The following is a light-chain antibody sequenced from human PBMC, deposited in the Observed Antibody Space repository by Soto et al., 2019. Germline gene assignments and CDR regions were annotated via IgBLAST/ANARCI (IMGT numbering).Light chain of an antibody. Sequence: EIVLTQSPGTLSLSPGEIATLSCSASQSVSSSHLAWYQHKPGQAPRLLIYGASNRATGIPDRFSGSGSATDFTLTISRLEPEDFAVYYCQKFRSSSWKFGQGTKVDIK. J-gene: IGKJ1*01. CDR2: GAS. CDR3: QKFRSSSWK. V-gene: IGKV3-20*01. CDR1: QSVSSSH.